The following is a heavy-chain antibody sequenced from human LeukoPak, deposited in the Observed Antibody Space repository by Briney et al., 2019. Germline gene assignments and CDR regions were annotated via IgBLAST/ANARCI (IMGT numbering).Heavy chain of an antibody. CDR3: AKRLGDPRAFDY. Sequence: GGSLRLSCAASGFTLSNYAISSVRQAPGKGLEWVSGISGTSGTINYAAPVKGRFTISRDNSKNTLYLQMNSLRVDDMAVYYSAKRLGDPRAFDYWGQGTLVTVSS. V-gene: IGHV3-23*01. CDR2: ISGTSGTI. J-gene: IGHJ4*02. CDR1: GFTLSNYA. D-gene: IGHD2-21*02.